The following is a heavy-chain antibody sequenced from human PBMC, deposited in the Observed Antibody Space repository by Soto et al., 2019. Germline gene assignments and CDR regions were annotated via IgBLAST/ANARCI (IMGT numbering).Heavy chain of an antibody. CDR2: ISYDGSNK. J-gene: IGHJ5*02. CDR3: AKGITIFGVVPPFDP. V-gene: IGHV3-30*18. D-gene: IGHD3-3*01. CDR1: GFTFSSYG. Sequence: GRSLRLSCAASGFTFSSYGMHWVRQAPVKVLEWVAVISYDGSNKYYADSAKGRFNISRDNSKNTLYLQMNSLRAEDTAVYYCAKGITIFGVVPPFDPWGQGTLVSVSS.